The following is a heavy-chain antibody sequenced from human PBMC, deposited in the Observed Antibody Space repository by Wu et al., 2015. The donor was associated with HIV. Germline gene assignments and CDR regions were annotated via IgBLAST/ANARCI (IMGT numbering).Heavy chain of an antibody. Sequence: QLVQSGAEVKKPGSSVKLSCKASGGTFSSFSINWVRQAPGQGLEWTGGIIPIFGTATYAQRFQGRATITSDESTSTAYMEVTGLRSEDTAVYYCARGFSSTWYDHFDLWGQGTLVTVSS. D-gene: IGHD6-13*01. CDR1: GGTFSSFS. V-gene: IGHV1-69*05. CDR3: ARGFSSTWYDHFDL. J-gene: IGHJ4*02. CDR2: IIPIFGTA.